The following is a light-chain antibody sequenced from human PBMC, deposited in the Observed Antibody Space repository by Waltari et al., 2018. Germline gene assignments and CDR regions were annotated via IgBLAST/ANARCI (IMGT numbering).Light chain of an antibody. CDR3: NSFTTSATHV. V-gene: IGLV2-14*01. CDR1: SSDIGAYNH. CDR2: EVS. J-gene: IGLJ1*01. Sequence: QSALTQPASVSGSPGQSIAISCTGTSSDIGAYNHVYWYQQHPGKPPKLIIYEVSNRPSGVSTRFSGSKSGNTASLTISGLQAEDEADYYCNSFTTSATHVFGTGTKVSVL.